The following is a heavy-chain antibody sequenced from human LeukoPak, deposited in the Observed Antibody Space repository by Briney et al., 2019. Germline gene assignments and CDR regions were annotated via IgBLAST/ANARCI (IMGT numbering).Heavy chain of an antibody. CDR3: AELGITMIGGV. V-gene: IGHV3-48*04. D-gene: IGHD3-10*02. CDR2: ISSSGSTI. Sequence: GGSLRLSCAASGFSFSNYNMNWVRQAPGKGLEWVSYISSSGSTIYYADSVKGRFTISRDNAKNSLYLQMNSLRAEDTAVYYCAELGITMIGGVWGKGTTVTISS. J-gene: IGHJ6*04. CDR1: GFSFSNYN.